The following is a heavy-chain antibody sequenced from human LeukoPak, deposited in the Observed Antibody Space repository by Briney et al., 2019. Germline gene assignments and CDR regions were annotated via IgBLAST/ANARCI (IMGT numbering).Heavy chain of an antibody. Sequence: GGSLRLSCAGSGFNVSRNYMSWVRQAPGKGLEWDSLMYSGGETFYADSVKDRLTISRDTSKNTVFLQMNSLREEDTAVYFCASRVPLDYWGQGTLVTVSS. V-gene: IGHV3-66*02. D-gene: IGHD2-2*01. CDR1: GFNVSRNY. J-gene: IGHJ4*02. CDR2: MYSGGET. CDR3: ASRVPLDY.